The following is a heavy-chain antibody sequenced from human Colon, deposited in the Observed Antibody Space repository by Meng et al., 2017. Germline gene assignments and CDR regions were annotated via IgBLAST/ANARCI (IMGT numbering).Heavy chain of an antibody. V-gene: IGHV4-30-4*01. D-gene: IGHD4-17*01. CDR1: GGSISSGDYY. CDR2: IYYSGST. Sequence: QERVPGLVHPSQTLSLTCTVSGGSISSGDYYWSWIRQPPGKGLEWIGYIYYSGSTYSNASLKSRVTISIDRSKNQFSLKLSSVTAADTAVYYCARDRKHYGERGWFDPWGQGTLVTVSS. CDR3: ARDRKHYGERGWFDP. J-gene: IGHJ5*02.